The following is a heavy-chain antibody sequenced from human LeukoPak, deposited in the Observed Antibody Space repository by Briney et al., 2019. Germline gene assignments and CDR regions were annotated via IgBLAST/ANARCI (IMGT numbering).Heavy chain of an antibody. Sequence: GGSLRLSCAASGITFSSYAMSWVRQAPGKGLEVSAISSSGGSTYYADSVKGRFTISRDNSKNTLYLQMNSVRAEDMAVYYCARGGSGRTEDDVFDIWGQGTMVTVSS. CDR1: GITFSSYA. CDR3: ARGGSGRTEDDVFDI. V-gene: IGHV3-23*01. D-gene: IGHD3-10*01. J-gene: IGHJ3*02. CDR2: ISSSGGST.